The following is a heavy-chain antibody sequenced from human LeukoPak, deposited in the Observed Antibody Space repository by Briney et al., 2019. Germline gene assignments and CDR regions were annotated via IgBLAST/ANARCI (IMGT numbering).Heavy chain of an antibody. D-gene: IGHD4-11*01. CDR3: ARGRLHTDY. CDR1: GFTFSYYY. Sequence: TGGSLRLSCVASGFTFSYYYMSWIRQAPGKGLEWVSYITSSGSTIYYADSVKGRFTISRDNAKNSLYLQMNSLRVEDTAVYYCARGRLHTDYWGQGTLVTVSS. CDR2: ITSSGSTI. V-gene: IGHV3-11*01. J-gene: IGHJ4*02.